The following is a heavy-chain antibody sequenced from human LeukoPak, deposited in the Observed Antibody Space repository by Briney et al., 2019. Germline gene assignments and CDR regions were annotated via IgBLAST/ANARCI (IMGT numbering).Heavy chain of an antibody. CDR3: ARGPSLDYGGNAPPDY. CDR1: GATFSSYA. V-gene: IGHV1-69*04. CDR2: IIPILGIA. J-gene: IGHJ4*02. Sequence: SVKVSCKASGATFSSYAISWVRQAPGQGLEWMGRIIPILGIANYAQKFQGRVTITADKSTSTAYMELSSLRSEDTAVYYCARGPSLDYGGNAPPDYWGQGTLVTVSS. D-gene: IGHD4-17*01.